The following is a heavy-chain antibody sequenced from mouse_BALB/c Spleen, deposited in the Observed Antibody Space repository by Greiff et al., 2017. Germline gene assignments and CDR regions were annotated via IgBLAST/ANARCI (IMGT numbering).Heavy chain of an antibody. CDR3: ARRDFGDWFAY. Sequence: EVKLMESGPGLVKPSQSLSLTCTVTGYSITSDYAWNWIRQFPGNKLEWMGYISYSGSTSYNPSLKSRISITRDTSKNQFFLQLNSVTTEDTATYYCARRDFGDWFAYWGQGTLVTVSA. V-gene: IGHV3-2*02. J-gene: IGHJ3*01. CDR2: ISYSGST. CDR1: GYSITSDYA.